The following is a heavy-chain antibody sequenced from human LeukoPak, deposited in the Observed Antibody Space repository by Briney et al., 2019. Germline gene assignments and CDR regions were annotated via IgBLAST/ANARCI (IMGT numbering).Heavy chain of an antibody. V-gene: IGHV1-46*01. CDR1: GYTFTSYD. J-gene: IGHJ4*02. CDR2: VNPSGGTL. CDR3: ARTYYYNRSGFYFDY. Sequence: ASVKVSCKASGYTFTSYDINWVRQATGQGLEWMGIVNPSGGTLSYAQKFQGRVTMSSDTSTSTVYMELSSLRSEDTAVYYCARTYYYNRSGFYFDYWGQGTLVTVSS. D-gene: IGHD3-22*01.